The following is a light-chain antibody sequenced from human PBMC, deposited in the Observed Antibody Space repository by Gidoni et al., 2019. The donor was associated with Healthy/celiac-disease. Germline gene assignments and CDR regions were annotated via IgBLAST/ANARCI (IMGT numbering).Light chain of an antibody. CDR3: QQRSNWPPGGLT. Sequence: EIVLTQSPATLSLSPGERATLSCMASQSVSSYLAWYQQKPGQAPRLLIYDASNRATGIPARFSGSGSGKDFTLTISSLEPEDFAVYYCQQRSNWPPGGLTFGGGTKVEIK. J-gene: IGKJ4*01. CDR1: QSVSSY. CDR2: DAS. V-gene: IGKV3-11*01.